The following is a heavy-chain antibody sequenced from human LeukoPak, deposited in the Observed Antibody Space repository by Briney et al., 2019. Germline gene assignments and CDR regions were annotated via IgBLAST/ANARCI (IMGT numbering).Heavy chain of an antibody. V-gene: IGHV3-48*03. CDR3: ARGDYYGSQNYTYDI. CDR2: ISGRGDTI. D-gene: IGHD3-10*01. J-gene: IGHJ3*02. CDR1: GFTFRVYE. Sequence: GGSLRLSCAASGFTFRVYEMQWVRQAPGKGLEWVSHISGRGDTIYYAGSVKGRFTISRDNARNSLYLQMNSLRSEDTALYYCARGDYYGSQNYTYDIWGQGTMVTVSS.